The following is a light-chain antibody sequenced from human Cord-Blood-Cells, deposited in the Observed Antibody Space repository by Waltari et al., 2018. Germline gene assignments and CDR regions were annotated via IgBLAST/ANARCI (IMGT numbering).Light chain of an antibody. CDR2: AAS. V-gene: IGKV1-NL1*01. Sequence: IHMTQSQSSLSASGGDKVTITCRARQGISNSLAWYQQKPGKAPKLLLYAASRLESGVPSRFSGSGSGTDYTLTNSNLQPEGFATYFCQPYYSTPLTFGGGTKVEIK. CDR1: QGISNS. J-gene: IGKJ4*01. CDR3: QPYYSTPLT.